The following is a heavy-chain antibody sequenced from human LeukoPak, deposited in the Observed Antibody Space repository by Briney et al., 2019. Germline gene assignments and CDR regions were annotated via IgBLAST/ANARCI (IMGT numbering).Heavy chain of an antibody. J-gene: IGHJ5*02. CDR1: GFTFSGSA. Sequence: GGSLRLSCAASGFTFSGSAMHWVRQASRKGLEWVGRIRSKANSYATAYAASVKGRFTISRDDSKNTAYLQMNSLKTEDTAVYYCTRHVGDGYNSWGQGTLVTVSS. V-gene: IGHV3-73*01. CDR3: TRHVGDGYNS. D-gene: IGHD5-24*01. CDR2: IRSKANSYAT.